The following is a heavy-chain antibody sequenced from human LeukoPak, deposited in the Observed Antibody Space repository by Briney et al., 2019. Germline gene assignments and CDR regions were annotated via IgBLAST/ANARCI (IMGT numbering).Heavy chain of an antibody. CDR2: IIPILGIA. D-gene: IGHD2-2*01. CDR3: ARDLSVYCSSTSCSFDY. Sequence: GASVKVSCKASGGTFSSYTISWVRQAPGQGLEWMGRIIPILGIANYAQKFQGRVTITADKSTSTAYMELSSLRSGDTAVYYCARDLSVYCSSTSCSFDYWGQGTLVTVSS. CDR1: GGTFSSYT. J-gene: IGHJ4*02. V-gene: IGHV1-69*04.